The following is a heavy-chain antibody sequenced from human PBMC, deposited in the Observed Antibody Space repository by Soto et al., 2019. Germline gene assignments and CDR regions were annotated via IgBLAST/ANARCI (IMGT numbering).Heavy chain of an antibody. Sequence: ASVKVSCKASGYTFTSYYMHWVRQAPGQGLEWMGIINPSGGSTSYAQKFQGRVTMTRDTSTSTVYMELSSLRSEDTAVYYCASDVEVVGATQKYMVVWDTRTTVTVSS. CDR3: ASDVEVVGATQKYMVV. J-gene: IGHJ6*03. V-gene: IGHV1-46*03. D-gene: IGHD2-15*01. CDR1: GYTFTSYY. CDR2: INPSGGST.